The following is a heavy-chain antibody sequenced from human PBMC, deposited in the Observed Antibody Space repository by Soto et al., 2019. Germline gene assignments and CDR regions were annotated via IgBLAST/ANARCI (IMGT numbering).Heavy chain of an antibody. CDR3: AAIRLELAGGDS. CDR2: IVVGSGNT. CDR1: GFTFTTSA. D-gene: IGHD6-19*01. J-gene: IGHJ5*01. Sequence: QMQLVQSGPEVKKPGTSVKVSCQTSGFTFTTSAVQWVRQARGQRLEWIGWIVVGSGNTDYAQKFQDRVIITRDVSTNTAYMELSSLTSEDTAVYYCAAIRLELAGGDSWGQGTRVAVSS. V-gene: IGHV1-58*01.